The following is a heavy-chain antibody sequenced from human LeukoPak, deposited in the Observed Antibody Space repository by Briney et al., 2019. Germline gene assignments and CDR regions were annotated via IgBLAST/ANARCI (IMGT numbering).Heavy chain of an antibody. D-gene: IGHD4-11*01. CDR1: GGSISSGSYY. Sequence: SETLSLTCTVSGGSISSGSYYWSWIRQPAGKGLEWIGRIYTSGSTNYNPSLKSRVTISVDTSKNQFSLKLSSVTAADTAVYYCAREGVTSPFDYWGQGTLVTVSS. CDR3: AREGVTSPFDY. J-gene: IGHJ4*02. V-gene: IGHV4-61*02. CDR2: IYTSGST.